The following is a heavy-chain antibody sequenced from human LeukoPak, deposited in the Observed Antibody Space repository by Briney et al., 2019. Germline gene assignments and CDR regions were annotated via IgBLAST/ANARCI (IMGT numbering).Heavy chain of an antibody. CDR3: ANHPIAILGWFDP. J-gene: IGHJ5*02. Sequence: GGSLRLSCAASGFTFSSYAMSWVRQAPGKGLEWVSAISGSGGSTYYADSVKGRFTISRDNSKNALYLQMNSLRAEDTAVYYCANHPIAILGWFDPWGQGTLVTVSS. D-gene: IGHD7-27*01. CDR1: GFTFSSYA. V-gene: IGHV3-23*01. CDR2: ISGSGGST.